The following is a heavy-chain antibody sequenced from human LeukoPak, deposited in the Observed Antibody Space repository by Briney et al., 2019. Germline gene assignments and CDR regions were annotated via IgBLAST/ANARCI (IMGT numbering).Heavy chain of an antibody. J-gene: IGHJ5*02. CDR3: AREAYSSGWYLRFDP. Sequence: SETLSLTCTVSGGSIISGSYYWSWIRQPAGKGLEWIGRIYTSGSTNYNPSLKSRVTISVDTSKNQFSLKLSSVTAADTAVYYCAREAYSSGWYLRFDPWGQGTLVTVSS. V-gene: IGHV4-61*02. CDR1: GGSIISGSYY. CDR2: IYTSGST. D-gene: IGHD6-19*01.